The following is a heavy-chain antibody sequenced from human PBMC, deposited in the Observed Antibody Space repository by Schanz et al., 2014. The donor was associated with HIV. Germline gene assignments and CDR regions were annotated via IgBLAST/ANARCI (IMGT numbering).Heavy chain of an antibody. Sequence: VQLVESGGGVVQPGRSLRLSCAGSGFSFDTFGIHWVRQAPGKGLEWLAVISYDGTNKYYADSVKGRFTISRDNSKNTLYLQMKSLRPEDRAVYYCAKDRNYYDSRYRGKGNYYYYYGMDVWGQGTAVTVSS. CDR2: ISYDGTNK. J-gene: IGHJ6*02. D-gene: IGHD3-22*01. CDR3: AKDRNYYDSRYRGKGNYYYYYGMDV. CDR1: GFSFDTFG. V-gene: IGHV3-30*18.